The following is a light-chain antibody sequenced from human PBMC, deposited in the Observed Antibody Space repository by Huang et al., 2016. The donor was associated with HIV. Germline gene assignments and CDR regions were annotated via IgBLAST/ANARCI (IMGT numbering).Light chain of an antibody. J-gene: IGKJ3*01. CDR3: QQYERPPDT. Sequence: EIVLTQSPGTLSLSPGERATLSCRASQSVVIYLAWYQQKPGQAPRLLIYGASTRVTGIPDRFSGGGSGTDFTLSISRLEPEDFAVYYCQQYERPPDTFGPGTKVNIK. CDR1: QSVVIY. V-gene: IGKV3-20*01. CDR2: GAS.